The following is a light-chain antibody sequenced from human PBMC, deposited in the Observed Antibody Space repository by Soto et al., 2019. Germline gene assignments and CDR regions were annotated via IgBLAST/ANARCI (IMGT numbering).Light chain of an antibody. V-gene: IGLV4-69*01. CDR2: LNSDGSH. CDR3: QTWGTGPWV. Sequence: QPLLTQSPSASASLGASVKLTCTLSSGHSTYAIAWHQQQPEKGPRYLMKLNSDGSHSKGDGIPDRFSGSSSGAERYLTISSLLSEDEADYYCQTWGTGPWVFGGGTKLTVL. J-gene: IGLJ3*02. CDR1: SGHSTYA.